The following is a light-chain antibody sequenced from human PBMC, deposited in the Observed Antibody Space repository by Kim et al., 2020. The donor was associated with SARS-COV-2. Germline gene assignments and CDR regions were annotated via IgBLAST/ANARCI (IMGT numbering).Light chain of an antibody. CDR1: QGISSN. Sequence: ASTGDRVTITCRVSQGISSNLAWYQQKPGKAPELLIYTASTLQSGVPSRFSGSGSGTDFTLTITSLQPEDFATYHCQQHHSFPLTFGGGTKVDIK. J-gene: IGKJ4*02. CDR2: TAS. V-gene: IGKV1D-8*01. CDR3: QQHHSFPLT.